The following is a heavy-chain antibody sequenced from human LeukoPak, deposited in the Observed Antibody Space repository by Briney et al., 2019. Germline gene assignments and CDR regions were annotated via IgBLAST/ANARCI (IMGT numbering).Heavy chain of an antibody. J-gene: IGHJ4*02. V-gene: IGHV7-4-1*02. D-gene: IGHD1/OR15-1a*01. CDR2: INTNTGNP. CDR1: GYTFTNYA. CDR3: ARDGEQITTFE. Sequence: ASVKVSCKASGYTFTNYAMNWVRQAPGQGLERMGWINTNTGNPTYAQGFTGRFVFSLDTSVSTAYLQISSLKAEDTAVYYCARDGEQITTFEWGQGTLVTVSS.